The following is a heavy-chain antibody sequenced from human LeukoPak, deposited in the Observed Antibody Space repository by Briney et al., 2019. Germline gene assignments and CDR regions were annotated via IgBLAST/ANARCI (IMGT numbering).Heavy chain of an antibody. CDR1: GFAFSSDW. CDR3: ARDRLYYYYYGMDV. CDR2: IWYDGSNK. D-gene: IGHD5-12*01. Sequence: PGGSLRLSCAASGFAFSSDWMHWVRQAPGKGLEWVAVIWYDGSNKYYADSVKGRFTISRDNSKNTLYLQMNSLRAEDTAVYYCARDRLYYYYYGMDVRGQGTTVTVSS. V-gene: IGHV3-33*08. J-gene: IGHJ6*02.